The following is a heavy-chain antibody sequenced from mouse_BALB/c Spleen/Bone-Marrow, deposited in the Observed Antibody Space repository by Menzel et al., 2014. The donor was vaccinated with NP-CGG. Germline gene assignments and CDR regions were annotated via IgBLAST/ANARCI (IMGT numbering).Heavy chain of an antibody. Sequence: EVQLQQSGPGLVKPSQSLSLTCSVTGYSITSGYYWNWIRQFPGNKLEWMGYISYDGSNNYNPSLKNRISITRDTSKNQFFLKLNSVTTEETATYYCARDRYFYYWGQGTPLTVSS. V-gene: IGHV3-6*02. CDR2: ISYDGSN. CDR1: GYSITSGYY. CDR3: ARDRYFYY. J-gene: IGHJ2*01.